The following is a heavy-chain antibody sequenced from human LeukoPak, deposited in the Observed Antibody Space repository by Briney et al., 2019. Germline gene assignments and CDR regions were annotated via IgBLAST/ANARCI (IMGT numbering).Heavy chain of an antibody. CDR2: IYFSGST. CDR3: ARSKSQSGSYRYYFGY. D-gene: IGHD1-26*01. J-gene: IGHJ4*02. Sequence: KTSETLSLTCTVSGGSIGSGGYYWSWIRQPPGKGLEWIGYIYFSGSTNYNPSLKSRVTISVDTSKNQFSLKLSSVTAADTAVYYCARSKSQSGSYRYYFGYWGQGTLVTVSS. CDR1: GGSIGSGGYY. V-gene: IGHV4-61*08.